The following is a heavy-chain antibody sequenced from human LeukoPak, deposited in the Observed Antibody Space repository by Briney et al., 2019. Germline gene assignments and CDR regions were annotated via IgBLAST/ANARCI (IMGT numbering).Heavy chain of an antibody. Sequence: GGSLRLSCAASGFTFSDYAMMWVRQAPGKRLEWVSAITGSGDGTYYADSVRGRFTIFRDDSTNTLYLQMDSLRTEDTAVYYCAKDLSGSVISSWGQGTMVTVSS. CDR2: ITGSGDGT. V-gene: IGHV3-23*01. D-gene: IGHD3-9*01. CDR1: GFTFSDYA. J-gene: IGHJ5*02. CDR3: AKDLSGSVISS.